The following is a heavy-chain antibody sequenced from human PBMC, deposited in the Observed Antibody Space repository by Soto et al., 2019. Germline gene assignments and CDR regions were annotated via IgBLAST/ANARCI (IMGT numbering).Heavy chain of an antibody. Sequence: GGSLRLSCAVSGFTFNSYSMNWVRQAPGKGLEWVSYISSSSTIYYADSVKGRFTISRDNAKNSLYLQMNSLRAEDTAVYYCARDYSSYGPFDYWGQGTLVTVSS. D-gene: IGHD5-18*01. V-gene: IGHV3-48*01. CDR1: GFTFNSYS. CDR3: ARDYSSYGPFDY. CDR2: ISSSSTI. J-gene: IGHJ4*02.